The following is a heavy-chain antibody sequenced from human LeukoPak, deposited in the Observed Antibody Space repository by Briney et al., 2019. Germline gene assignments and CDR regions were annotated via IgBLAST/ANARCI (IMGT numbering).Heavy chain of an antibody. CDR2: IKQDGSEK. J-gene: IGHJ6*03. D-gene: IGHD4-17*01. Sequence: GGSLRLSCAASGFTFSSYWMSWVRQAPGKGLEWVANIKQDGSEKYYVDSVKGRFTISRDNAKNSLYLQMNSLRAEDTAVYYCARLDGDLQTPAYYMDVWGKGTTVTISS. CDR3: ARLDGDLQTPAYYMDV. V-gene: IGHV3-7*01. CDR1: GFTFSSYW.